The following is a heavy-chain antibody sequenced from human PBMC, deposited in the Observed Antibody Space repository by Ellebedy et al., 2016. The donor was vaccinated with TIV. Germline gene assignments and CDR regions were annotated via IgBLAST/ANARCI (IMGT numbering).Heavy chain of an antibody. V-gene: IGHV3-7*01. Sequence: GESLKISCAASGFNFRSYWMTWVRQAPGKGLEWVAKIRQEGDEIYYVESVKGRFTISRDNAKNSLFLQMNSLRVEDTAVCYCARRASYGDYAVQVNPWFDPWGQGTLVTVSS. CDR2: IRQEGDEI. D-gene: IGHD4-17*01. J-gene: IGHJ5*02. CDR1: GFNFRSYW. CDR3: ARRASYGDYAVQVNPWFDP.